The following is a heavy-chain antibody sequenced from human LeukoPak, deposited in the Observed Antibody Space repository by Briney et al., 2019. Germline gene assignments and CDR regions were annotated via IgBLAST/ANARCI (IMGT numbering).Heavy chain of an antibody. CDR3: AREGAAVAGTFDY. V-gene: IGHV4-4*07. D-gene: IGHD6-19*01. CDR2: IYYSGST. J-gene: IGHJ4*02. Sequence: PSETLSLTCTVSGGSISSYYWSWIRQPAGKGLEWIGSIYYSGSTYYNPSLKSRVTISVDTSKNQFSLKLSSVTAADTAVYYCAREGAAVAGTFDYWGQGTLVTVSS. CDR1: GGSISSYY.